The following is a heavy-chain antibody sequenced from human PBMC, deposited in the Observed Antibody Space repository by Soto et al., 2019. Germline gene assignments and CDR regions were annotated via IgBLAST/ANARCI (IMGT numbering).Heavy chain of an antibody. CDR2: INPSGGST. Sequence: QVQLVQSGAEVKKPGASVKVSCKASGYTFTSYYMHWVRQAPGQGLEWMGMINPSGGSTSYAQKFQGRVTMTRDTSTSTVYMELSSLRSEDTAVYYCARDRAPDTAMVRYYFDYWGQGTLVTVSS. CDR1: GYTFTSYY. CDR3: ARDRAPDTAMVRYYFDY. V-gene: IGHV1-46*01. D-gene: IGHD5-18*01. J-gene: IGHJ4*02.